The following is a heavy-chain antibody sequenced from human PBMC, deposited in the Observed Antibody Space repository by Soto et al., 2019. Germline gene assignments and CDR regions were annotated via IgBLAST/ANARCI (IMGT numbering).Heavy chain of an antibody. Sequence: QVQLVESGGGVVQPGRSLRLSCAASGFTFSSYAMHWVRQAPGKGLEWVAVISYDGSNKYYADSVKGRFTISRDNSKNTLYLQMNSLRAEDTAVYYCARTTMVRGVIPDYWGQGTLVTVSS. CDR3: ARTTMVRGVIPDY. J-gene: IGHJ4*02. CDR1: GFTFSSYA. CDR2: ISYDGSNK. V-gene: IGHV3-30-3*01. D-gene: IGHD3-10*01.